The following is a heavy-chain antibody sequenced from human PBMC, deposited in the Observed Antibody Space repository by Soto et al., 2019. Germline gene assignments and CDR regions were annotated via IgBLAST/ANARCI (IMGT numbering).Heavy chain of an antibody. D-gene: IGHD3-22*01. J-gene: IGHJ4*02. CDR2: IYYSGST. CDR3: ARARYDSSGYYYFDY. Sequence: SSETLSLTCTVSGGSIIGYYWSWIRQPPGKGLEWIGYIYYSGSTIYNPSLKSRVTISVDTSKNQFSLKLSSVTAADTAVYYCARARYDSSGYYYFDYWGQGTLVTVS. V-gene: IGHV4-59*01. CDR1: GGSIIGYY.